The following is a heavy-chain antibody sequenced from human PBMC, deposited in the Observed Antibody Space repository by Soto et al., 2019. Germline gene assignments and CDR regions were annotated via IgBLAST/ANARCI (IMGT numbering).Heavy chain of an antibody. V-gene: IGHV1-3*05. CDR2: INAGNGNT. Sequence: QVQLVQSGAEEKKPGASVKVSCKASGYTFTSYAMHWVRQAPGQRLEWMGWINAGNGNTKYSQKLQGRVTITRDTSASTAYMELSSLMSEDMAWYYCARGTGGTHFDYWGQGTLVTVSS. CDR1: GYTFTSYA. CDR3: ARGTGGTHFDY. J-gene: IGHJ4*02. D-gene: IGHD1-1*01.